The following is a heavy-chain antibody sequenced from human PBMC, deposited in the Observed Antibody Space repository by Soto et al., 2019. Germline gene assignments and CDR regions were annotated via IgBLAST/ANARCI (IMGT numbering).Heavy chain of an antibody. V-gene: IGHV1-3*01. CDR2: INAGNGNT. J-gene: IGHJ3*02. Sequence: ASVKVSCKASGYTFTSYAMHWMRQAPGQRLEWMGWINAGNGNTKYSQKFQGRVTITRDTSASTAYMELSSLRSEDTAVYYCARDRTVLWFGVSAFDIWGQGTMVTVSS. D-gene: IGHD3-10*01. CDR1: GYTFTSYA. CDR3: ARDRTVLWFGVSAFDI.